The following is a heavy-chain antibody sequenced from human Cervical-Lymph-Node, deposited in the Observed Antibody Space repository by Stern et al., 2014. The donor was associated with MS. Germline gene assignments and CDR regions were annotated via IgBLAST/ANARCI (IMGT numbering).Heavy chain of an antibody. Sequence: QVQLQQWGAGLLKPSETLSLTCAVYGGSFSGYYWSWIRQPPGKGLEWIGEINHSGSTNYNPSLKSRVTISVDTSKNQFSLKLSSVTAADTAVYYCARGRSYYGSGSYYNNDYWGQGTLVTVSS. V-gene: IGHV4-34*01. CDR3: ARGRSYYGSGSYYNNDY. D-gene: IGHD3-10*01. J-gene: IGHJ4*02. CDR2: INHSGST. CDR1: GGSFSGYY.